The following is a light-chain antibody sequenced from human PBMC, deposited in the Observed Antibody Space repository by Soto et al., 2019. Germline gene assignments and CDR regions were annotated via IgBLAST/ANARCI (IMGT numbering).Light chain of an antibody. J-gene: IGKJ2*01. CDR3: QQYHNWPAYT. CDR2: GAS. CDR1: QNVDRN. Sequence: EIAMTQSPGTLSVSPGEGATLSCRASQNVDRNLAWYQQRPGRAPSLLIYGASTRATDIPTRFSGSGSGTEFTLTISSLQSEDFAVYFCQQYHNWPAYTFGQGTKLEV. V-gene: IGKV3-15*01.